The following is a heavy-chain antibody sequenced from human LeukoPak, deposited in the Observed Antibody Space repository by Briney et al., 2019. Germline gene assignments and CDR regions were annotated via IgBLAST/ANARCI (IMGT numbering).Heavy chain of an antibody. CDR3: ARGPRMVRGVITSFDY. D-gene: IGHD3-10*01. V-gene: IGHV4-59*12. CDR1: GGSITGYS. Sequence: SETLSLTCTVSGGSITGYSWSWIRQPPGRGLEWIAYIYYSGDTNYNPSLKSRVIVSVDTSKNQFSLKLSSVTAADTAVYYCARGPRMVRGVITSFDYWGQGTLVTVSS. CDR2: IYYSGDT. J-gene: IGHJ4*02.